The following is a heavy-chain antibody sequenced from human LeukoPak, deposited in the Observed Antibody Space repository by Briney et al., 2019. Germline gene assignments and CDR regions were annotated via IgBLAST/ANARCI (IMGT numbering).Heavy chain of an antibody. V-gene: IGHV3-11*01. CDR1: GFTFSDYY. CDR2: ISGSGNTK. J-gene: IGHJ5*02. D-gene: IGHD6-13*01. CDR3: ARDLEQQMVLGRFDP. Sequence: PGRSLRLSCAASGFTFSDYYMNWIRQAPGKGLEWISYISGSGNTKYQADSVKGRFTISRDNAKNSLFLQMNSLRADDTAVYYCARDLEQQMVLGRFDPWGQGTLVIVSS.